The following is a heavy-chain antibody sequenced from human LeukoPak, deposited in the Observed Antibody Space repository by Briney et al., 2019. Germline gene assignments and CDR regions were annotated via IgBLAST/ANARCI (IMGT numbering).Heavy chain of an antibody. V-gene: IGHV5-51*01. J-gene: IGHJ5*02. CDR1: GYSFTSYW. Sequence: GESLKISCKGSGYSFTSYWIGWVRQMPGKGLEWMGIIYPGGSDTRYSPSFQGQVTISADKSISTAYLQWSSLKASDTAMYYCARGSITMVRGVIIMNWFDPWGQGTLVTVSS. D-gene: IGHD3-10*01. CDR2: IYPGGSDT. CDR3: ARGSITMVRGVIIMNWFDP.